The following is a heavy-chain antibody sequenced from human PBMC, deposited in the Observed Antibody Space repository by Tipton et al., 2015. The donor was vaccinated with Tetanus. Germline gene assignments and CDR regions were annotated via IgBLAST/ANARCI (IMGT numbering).Heavy chain of an antibody. CDR2: ISHSGTT. Sequence: QLVQSGGGLVQPGGSLRLSCAASGFTFNSDWMTWVRQAPGKGLEWLGYISHSGTTNYNPSLMSRVTLSLDTARGQFSLKLTSVTAADAAVYFCARDRRDFAYDSRGFYSPLYYFDNWGQGLRVTVSS. J-gene: IGHJ4*02. D-gene: IGHD3-22*01. CDR1: GFTFNSDW. CDR3: ARDRRDFAYDSRGFYSPLYYFDN. V-gene: IGHV4-4*08.